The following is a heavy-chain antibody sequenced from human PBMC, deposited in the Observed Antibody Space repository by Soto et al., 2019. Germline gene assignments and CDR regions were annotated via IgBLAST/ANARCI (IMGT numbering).Heavy chain of an antibody. CDR3: TTVLEY. J-gene: IGHJ1*01. V-gene: IGHV3-74*01. D-gene: IGHD1-1*01. CDR1: GFTFTNYW. Sequence: EVQLVQSGGGSVQPGGSLRLSCAASGFTFTNYWMHWVRQVPGKGPVWVSRIDGVGTGTSYSDSVRGRFTISRDNAENTLYLQMNSLRAEDTAVYYCTTVLEYWGQGTLVTVSS. CDR2: IDGVGTGT.